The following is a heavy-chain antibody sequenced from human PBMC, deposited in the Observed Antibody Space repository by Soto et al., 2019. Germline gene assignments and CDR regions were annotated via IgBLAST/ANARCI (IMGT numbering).Heavy chain of an antibody. CDR3: ARGGDDRRDGTFDY. CDR1: GGTFSSYT. CDR2: IIPILGIA. V-gene: IGHV1-69*02. J-gene: IGHJ4*02. D-gene: IGHD1-1*01. Sequence: QVQLVQSGAEVKKPGSSVKVSCKASGGTFSSYTISWVRQAPGQGLEWMGRIIPILGIANYAQKFQGRVTITADKSTSTAYMELSSLRSEDTAVYYCARGGDDRRDGTFDYWGQGTLVTVS.